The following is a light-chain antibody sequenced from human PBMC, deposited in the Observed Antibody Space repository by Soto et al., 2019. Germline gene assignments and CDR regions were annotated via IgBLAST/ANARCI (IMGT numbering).Light chain of an antibody. J-gene: IGKJ4*01. V-gene: IGKV3-20*01. Sequence: EIVLTQSPGTVSLSPGERATLSCRASQSVSSSYLAWYQQKPGQTPGLLIYGASSRATGIPDRFSGSGSGTEFTLTVSSLQPEDFATYYCQQLKSYPLTFGGGTKVDIK. CDR2: GAS. CDR3: QQLKSYPLT. CDR1: QSVSSSY.